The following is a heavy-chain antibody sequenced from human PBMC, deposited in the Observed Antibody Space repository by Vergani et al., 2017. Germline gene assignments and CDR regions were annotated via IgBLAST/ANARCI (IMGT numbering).Heavy chain of an antibody. J-gene: IGHJ6*03. V-gene: IGHV4-34*01. Sequence: QVQLQQWGGGLLKPSETLSLTCVVNGGSFTSYHWTWIRQSPGEGLEWVGDIDHTGWPDYNLSLKSRLTMSVDKSRNQSSLTLNSVTATDTAIYFCARVNTETNGHLYYYYYMDVWGQGTAVTVS. CDR3: ARVNTETNGHLYYYYYMDV. CDR2: IDHTGWP. D-gene: IGHD4-11*01. CDR1: GGSFTSYH.